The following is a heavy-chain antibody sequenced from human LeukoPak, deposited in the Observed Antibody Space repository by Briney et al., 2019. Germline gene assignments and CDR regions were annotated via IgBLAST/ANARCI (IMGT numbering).Heavy chain of an antibody. J-gene: IGHJ4*02. D-gene: IGHD5-12*01. CDR2: IYSSSST. Sequence: PGGSLRLSCAASGLTVSSNYMSWVRQAPGRGLEWVSLIYSSSSTYYADSVKGRFTISRDKSKNTLYLQMSSLRVEDTAVYYCAMGAIVATIDYWGQGTLVTVSS. CDR3: AMGAIVATIDY. V-gene: IGHV3-66*01. CDR1: GLTVSSNY.